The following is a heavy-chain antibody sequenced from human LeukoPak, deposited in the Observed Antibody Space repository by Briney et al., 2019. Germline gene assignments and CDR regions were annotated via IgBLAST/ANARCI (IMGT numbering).Heavy chain of an antibody. CDR1: GFTFGDYA. V-gene: IGHV3-49*04. CDR2: IRSKAYGGTT. Sequence: GGSLRLSCTASGFTFGDYAMNWVRQAPGKGLEWVGVIRSKAYGGTTEYAASVKGRFTISRDDSKATAYLQMNNLKTGDTAVYYCTRDRVYYYNSSTYYSYFDYWGQGTLVTVSS. D-gene: IGHD3-22*01. CDR3: TRDRVYYYNSSTYYSYFDY. J-gene: IGHJ4*02.